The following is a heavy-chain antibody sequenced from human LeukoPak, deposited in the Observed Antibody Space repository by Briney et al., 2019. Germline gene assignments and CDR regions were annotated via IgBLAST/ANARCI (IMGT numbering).Heavy chain of an antibody. J-gene: IGHJ4*02. Sequence: PSETLSLTCAVSGGYISSGGYSWSWIRQPPGKGLEWIGYIYHSGSTYYNPSLKSRVTISVDRSKNQFSLKLSSVTAADTAVYYCARAYETMILTIWGQGTLVTVSS. CDR1: GGYISSGGYS. CDR2: IYHSGST. D-gene: IGHD3-22*01. CDR3: ARAYETMILTI. V-gene: IGHV4-30-2*01.